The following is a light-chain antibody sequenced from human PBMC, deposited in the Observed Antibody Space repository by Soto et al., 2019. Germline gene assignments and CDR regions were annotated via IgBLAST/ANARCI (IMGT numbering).Light chain of an antibody. CDR2: DVS. J-gene: IGLJ2*01. V-gene: IGLV2-14*03. CDR1: SSDVGGYFY. Sequence: QSALTQPASVSGSPGQSITISCTGTSSDVGGYFYVSWYQHHPGKAPKLMIYDVSNRPSGVSNRFSGSKSGNTASLTISGLQAEDEADYYCSSYTSSSTVVFGGGTKLTVL. CDR3: SSYTSSSTVV.